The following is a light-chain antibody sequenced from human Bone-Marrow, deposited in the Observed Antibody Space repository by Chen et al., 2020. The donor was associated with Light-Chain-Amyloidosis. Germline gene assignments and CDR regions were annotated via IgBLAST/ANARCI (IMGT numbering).Light chain of an antibody. Sequence: QSLLTQPPPVSAAPGQKVTISCSGSTSNIGNNFVSWYQQFPGTAPKLLIYDNNRRPSGIPDRFSGSKSGPSATLGITGLQTGDEADYYCGTWDIRLGTVMFGGGTKLTVL. CDR1: TSNIGNNF. CDR3: GTWDIRLGTVM. V-gene: IGLV1-51*01. CDR2: DNN. J-gene: IGLJ3*02.